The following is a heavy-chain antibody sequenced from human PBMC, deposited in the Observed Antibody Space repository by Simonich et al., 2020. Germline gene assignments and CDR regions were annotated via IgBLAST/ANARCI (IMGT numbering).Heavy chain of an antibody. Sequence: QLQLQESGPGLVKPSETLSLTCTVSGGSISSSSYYWGWVSQPPVKGLEWIVRIYYRGSTYYNPSLKSRVTISVGTSKNHFSLKRSSVTAADTAVYYCARWAYSSSYFDYWGQGTLVTVSS. CDR2: IYYRGST. V-gene: IGHV4-39*01. J-gene: IGHJ4*02. CDR1: GGSISSSSYY. D-gene: IGHD6-6*01. CDR3: ARWAYSSSYFDY.